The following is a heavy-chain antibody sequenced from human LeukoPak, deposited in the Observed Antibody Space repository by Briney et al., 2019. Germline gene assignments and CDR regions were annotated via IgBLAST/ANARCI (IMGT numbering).Heavy chain of an antibody. CDR3: AKGLRFLEWLSNDAFDI. CDR1: GFTFSSYA. CDR2: ISGSGGST. J-gene: IGHJ3*02. V-gene: IGHV3-23*01. Sequence: GRSLRLSCAASGFTFSSYAMHWVRQAPGKGLEWVSAISGSGGSTYYADSVKGRFTISRDNSKNTLYLQMNSLRAEDTAVYYCAKGLRFLEWLSNDAFDIWGQGTMVTVSS. D-gene: IGHD3-3*01.